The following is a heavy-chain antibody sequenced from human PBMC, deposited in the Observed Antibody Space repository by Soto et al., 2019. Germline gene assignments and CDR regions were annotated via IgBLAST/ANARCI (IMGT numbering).Heavy chain of an antibody. J-gene: IGHJ6*02. V-gene: IGHV1-46*01. CDR1: GYTFTSYY. CDR2: INPSGGST. CDR3: ARDGHGGYSYWSRYYYYGMDV. D-gene: IGHD5-18*01. Sequence: QVQLVQSGAEVKKPGASVKVSCKASGYTFTSYYMHWVRQAPGQGLEWMGIINPSGGSTSYAQKFQGRVTMTRDTSTSTCYMELSSLRSEDTAVYYCARDGHGGYSYWSRYYYYGMDVWGQGTTVTVSS.